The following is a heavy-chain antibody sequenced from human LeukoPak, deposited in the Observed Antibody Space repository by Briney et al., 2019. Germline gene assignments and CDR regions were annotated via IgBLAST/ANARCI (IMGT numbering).Heavy chain of an antibody. CDR3: VRLVGNSWLDY. J-gene: IGHJ4*02. Sequence: SQTLSLTCAISGDDVSINKATWNWVRQSATSWIEWRGRTYYRSQWYHDYAVSVKSRITIPPDTSTTQFSLHLTSVTPDDTAVYYCVRLVGNSWLDYWGQGTLDTVSS. CDR2: TYYRSQWYH. CDR1: GDDVSINKAT. D-gene: IGHD6-13*01. V-gene: IGHV6-1*01.